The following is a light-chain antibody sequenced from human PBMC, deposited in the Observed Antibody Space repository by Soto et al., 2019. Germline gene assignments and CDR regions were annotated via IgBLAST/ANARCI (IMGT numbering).Light chain of an antibody. CDR1: QSISSW. V-gene: IGKV1-5*03. CDR2: KAS. Sequence: DIQMTQSPSTLSASVGDRVTITCRASQSISSWLAWYQQKPGKAPKFLIHKASSLESGVPSRFSGSGSGTEFTLTISSLQTDAFATYFCQQYNSPPWTFGQGTKVEIK. J-gene: IGKJ1*01. CDR3: QQYNSPPWT.